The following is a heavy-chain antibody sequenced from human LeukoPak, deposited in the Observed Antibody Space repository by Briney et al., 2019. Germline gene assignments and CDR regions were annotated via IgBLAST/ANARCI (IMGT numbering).Heavy chain of an antibody. CDR1: NGSISSYH. D-gene: IGHD2-2*01. V-gene: IGHV4-4*09. CDR3: ARRDTRVGGGLEPPLNAFDV. J-gene: IGHJ3*01. CDR2: ILTSGTT. Sequence: KTSETLSLTCTVSNGSISSYHWSWVRQPPGKGLEWIGYILTSGTTNYNPSLKSRLTISVDTSKNQFTLKLSSVTAADTAVYYCARRDTRVGGGLEPPLNAFDVWGQGTKVIVSS.